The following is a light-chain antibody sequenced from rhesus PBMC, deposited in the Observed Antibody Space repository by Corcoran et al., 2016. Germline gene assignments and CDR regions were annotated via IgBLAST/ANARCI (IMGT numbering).Light chain of an antibody. Sequence: DIQMTQSPSSLSASVGDRVTITCRASQGITNDLAWYQQKPGQTPKLLIYEASTLQGGIPSRFSGSGAGTEFNLTISSLKSEDCATYYCQHYYSAPYSFGQGTKVEIK. J-gene: IGKJ2*01. V-gene: IGKV1-21*01. CDR3: QHYYSAPYS. CDR1: QGITND. CDR2: EAS.